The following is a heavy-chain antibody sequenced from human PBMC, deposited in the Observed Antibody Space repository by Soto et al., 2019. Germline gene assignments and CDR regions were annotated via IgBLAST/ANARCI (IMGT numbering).Heavy chain of an antibody. CDR1: GYIFTSHG. J-gene: IGHJ4*02. CDR2: ISVYSGKT. CDR3: ARYRGGYFVY. V-gene: IGHV1-18*01. D-gene: IGHD2-2*01. Sequence: QVQLVQSGAEVKKPGASVKVSCKASGYIFTSHGIAWVRQAPGQGLEWMGWISVYSGKTTYSEKFQGTVTMTTDQSTTTAYMELRSLRSDDTAVYYCARYRGGYFVYWGQGTLVTVSS.